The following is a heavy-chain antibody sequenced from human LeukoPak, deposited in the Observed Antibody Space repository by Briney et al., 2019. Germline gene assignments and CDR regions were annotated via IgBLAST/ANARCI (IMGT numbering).Heavy chain of an antibody. J-gene: IGHJ5*02. CDR1: GFTFSSYG. CDR3: AKNGYCSGGSCYSDSFWFDP. CDR2: ISYDGSNK. V-gene: IGHV3-30*18. D-gene: IGHD2-15*01. Sequence: GRSLRLSCAASGFTFSSYGRHWVRQAPGKGLEWVAVISYDGSNKYYADSVKGRFTISRDNSKNTLYLQMNSLRAEDTAVYYCAKNGYCSGGSCYSDSFWFDPWGQGTLVTVSS.